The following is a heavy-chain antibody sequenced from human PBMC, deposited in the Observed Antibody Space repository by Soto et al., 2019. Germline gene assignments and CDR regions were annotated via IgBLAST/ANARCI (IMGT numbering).Heavy chain of an antibody. CDR3: PRTYVWGSYRLDY. D-gene: IGHD3-16*02. Sequence: QVQLQQWGAGLLKPSETLSLTCAVHGGSFNGYSWTWLRQPPGKGLEWLGEINHTGSTNYTPSLKSRLTTSVDTSKNQFSRKMTFLIAADTAGYSCPRTYVWGSYRLDYWGQGTLVTVSS. CDR1: GGSFNGYS. CDR2: INHTGST. J-gene: IGHJ4*02. V-gene: IGHV4-34*01.